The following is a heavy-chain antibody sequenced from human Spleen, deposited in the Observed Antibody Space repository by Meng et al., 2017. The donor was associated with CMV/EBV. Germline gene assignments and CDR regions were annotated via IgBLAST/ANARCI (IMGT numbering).Heavy chain of an antibody. CDR1: GFSFDSNA. D-gene: IGHD2-2*01. CDR2: IYSGGSST. Sequence: GGSLRLSCAASGFSFDSNAMSWVRQAPGKGLEWVSVIYSGGSSTYYADSVKGRFTISRDNSKNTLYLQMNSLRAEDTAVYYCAKDFCSSTSCFFDHWGQGTLVTVSS. J-gene: IGHJ4*02. CDR3: AKDFCSSTSCFFDH. V-gene: IGHV3-23*03.